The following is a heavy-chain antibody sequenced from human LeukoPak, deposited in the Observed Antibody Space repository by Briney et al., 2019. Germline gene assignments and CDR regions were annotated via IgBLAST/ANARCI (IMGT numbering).Heavy chain of an antibody. CDR3: ARVIPAAILGMDV. J-gene: IGHJ6*02. D-gene: IGHD2-2*02. CDR1: GFTFSSYA. V-gene: IGHV3-30-3*01. CDR2: ISYGGSNK. Sequence: GGSLRLSCAASGFTFSSYAMHWVRQAPGKGLEWVAVISYGGSNKYYADSVKGRFTISRDNSKNTLYLQMNSLRAEDTAVYYCARVIPAAILGMDVWGQGTTVTVSS.